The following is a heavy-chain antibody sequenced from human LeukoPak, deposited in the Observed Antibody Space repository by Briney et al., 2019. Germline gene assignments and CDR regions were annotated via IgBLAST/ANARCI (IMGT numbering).Heavy chain of an antibody. J-gene: IGHJ4*02. CDR1: GGSISSSSYY. CDR2: IYHSGST. V-gene: IGHV4-39*07. CDR3: ARGPGVRGGLPLDY. Sequence: ASETLSLTCTVSGGSISSSSYYWGWIRQPPGKGLEWIGSIYHSGSTYYNPSLKSRVTISVDTSKNQFSLKLSSVTAADTAVYYCARGPGVRGGLPLDYWGQGTLVTVSS. D-gene: IGHD3-10*01.